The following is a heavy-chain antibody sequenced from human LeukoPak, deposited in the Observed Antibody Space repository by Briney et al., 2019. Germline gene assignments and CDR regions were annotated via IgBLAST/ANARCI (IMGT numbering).Heavy chain of an antibody. J-gene: IGHJ4*02. D-gene: IGHD3-3*01. CDR3: AREYESDY. CDR1: GFTFSRYN. CDR2: ISTSGSYI. Sequence: GGSLRLSCAASGFTFSRYNMNWVRQAPGKGLEWVSSISTSGSYICYADSVKGRFTIPRDNAKNSLYLQMNSLRAEDTAVYYCAREYESDYWGQGTLVTVSS. V-gene: IGHV3-21*01.